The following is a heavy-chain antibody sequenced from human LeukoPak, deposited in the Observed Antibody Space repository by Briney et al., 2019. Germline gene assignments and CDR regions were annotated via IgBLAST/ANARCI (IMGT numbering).Heavy chain of an antibody. Sequence: SETLSLTCTVSGGSISSYYWSWVRQPQGKDLEWIGYVSYSGSTDYNPSLKSRVIMSVDTSKNQFSLKLSSVTAADTAVYYCARGPPPDFDYWGQGTLVTVSS. CDR2: VSYSGST. V-gene: IGHV4-59*12. CDR1: GGSISSYY. CDR3: ARGPPPDFDY. J-gene: IGHJ4*02.